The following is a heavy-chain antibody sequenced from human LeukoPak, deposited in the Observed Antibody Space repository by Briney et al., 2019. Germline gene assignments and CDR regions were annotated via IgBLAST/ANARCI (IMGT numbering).Heavy chain of an antibody. CDR3: ARVRSMTTVTTNAFDI. CDR1: GYSISSGYY. J-gene: IGHJ3*02. CDR2: IYHSGST. V-gene: IGHV4-38-2*01. D-gene: IGHD4-17*01. Sequence: SETLSLTCAVSGYSISSGYYWGWIRQPPGKGLEWIGSIYHSGSTYYNPSLKSRVTISVDTSKSQFSLKLSSVTAADTAVYYCARVRSMTTVTTNAFDIWGQGTVVTVSS.